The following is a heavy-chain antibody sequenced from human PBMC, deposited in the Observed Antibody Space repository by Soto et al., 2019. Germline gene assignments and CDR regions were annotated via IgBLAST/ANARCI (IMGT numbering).Heavy chain of an antibody. CDR3: AHTPKVTIFGAYWYFDL. Sequence: QITLKESGPTLVKPTQTLTLTCTFSGFSLSTSGVGVGWIRQPPGKALEWLALIYWDDDKRYSPSLKSRLTITKDTSKNQVVLTMTNMDPVDTATYYCAHTPKVTIFGAYWYFDLWGRGTLVTVSS. D-gene: IGHD3-3*01. V-gene: IGHV2-5*02. CDR2: IYWDDDK. CDR1: GFSLSTSGVG. J-gene: IGHJ2*01.